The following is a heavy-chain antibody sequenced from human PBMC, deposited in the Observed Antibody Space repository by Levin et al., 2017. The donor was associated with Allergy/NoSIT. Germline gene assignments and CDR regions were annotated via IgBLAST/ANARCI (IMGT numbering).Heavy chain of an antibody. CDR2: IYSGGST. CDR3: ARDRLVGPRYYGMDV. V-gene: IGHV3-53*01. J-gene: IGHJ6*02. D-gene: IGHD6-6*01. CDR1: GFTVSSNY. Sequence: PGGSLRLSCAASGFTVSSNYMSWVRQAPGKGLEWVSVIYSGGSTYYADSVKGRFTISRDNSKNTLYLQMNSLRAEDTAVYYCARDRLVGPRYYGMDVWGQGTTVTVSS.